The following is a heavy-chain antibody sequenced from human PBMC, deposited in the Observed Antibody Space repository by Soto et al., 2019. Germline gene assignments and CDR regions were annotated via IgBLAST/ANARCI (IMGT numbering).Heavy chain of an antibody. J-gene: IGHJ6*02. CDR2: IYYRGST. CDR1: GGSIRSGGYY. Sequence: QVQLQESGPGLVKPSQTLSLTCTVSGGSIRSGGYYWRWIRQHPGKGLEWIGYIYYRGSTYYNPSLKSRVTTSVDTSKNQFSRQLSAVTPAATAVYYCARDRRMRWFGELPYYYYYYGMDVWGQGTTVTVS. CDR3: ARDRRMRWFGELPYYYYYYGMDV. D-gene: IGHD3-10*01. V-gene: IGHV4-31*03.